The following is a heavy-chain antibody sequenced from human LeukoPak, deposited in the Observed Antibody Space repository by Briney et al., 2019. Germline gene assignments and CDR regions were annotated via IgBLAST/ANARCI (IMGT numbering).Heavy chain of an antibody. V-gene: IGHV3-11*01. Sequence: GGSLRLSCAASGFTFSDYYMSWIRQAQGKGLEWVSYISSSGSTIYYADSVKGRFTISRDNAKNSLYLQMNSLRAEDTAVYYCARNYYDSSGYYYQIYYYYMDVWGKGTTVTVSS. D-gene: IGHD3-22*01. CDR3: ARNYYDSSGYYYQIYYYYMDV. CDR2: ISSSGSTI. CDR1: GFTFSDYY. J-gene: IGHJ6*03.